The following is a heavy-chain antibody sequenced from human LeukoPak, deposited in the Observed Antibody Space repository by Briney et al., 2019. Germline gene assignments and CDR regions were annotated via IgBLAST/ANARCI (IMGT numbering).Heavy chain of an antibody. Sequence: SETLSLTCTVSGYSISSGYYWGWIRQPPGKGLEWIGSIYYSGSTYYNPSLKSRVTISVDTSKNQFSLKLSSVTAADTAVYYCARGEAGDYVWGSYRYSDTPLDYWGQGTLVTVSS. D-gene: IGHD3-16*02. CDR3: ARGEAGDYVWGSYRYSDTPLDY. CDR2: IYYSGST. J-gene: IGHJ4*02. V-gene: IGHV4-38-2*02. CDR1: GYSISSGYY.